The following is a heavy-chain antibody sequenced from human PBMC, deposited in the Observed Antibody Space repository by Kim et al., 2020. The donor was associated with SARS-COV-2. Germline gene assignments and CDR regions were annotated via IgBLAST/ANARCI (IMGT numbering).Heavy chain of an antibody. Sequence: VKGRFTISRDDSKNTLYLQMNSLKTEDTAVYYCTTVGLWFGELFQGRVDVWGQGTTVTVSS. D-gene: IGHD3-10*01. J-gene: IGHJ6*02. CDR3: TTVGLWFGELFQGRVDV. V-gene: IGHV3-15*01.